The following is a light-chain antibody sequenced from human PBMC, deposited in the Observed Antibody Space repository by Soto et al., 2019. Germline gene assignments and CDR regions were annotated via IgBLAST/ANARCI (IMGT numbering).Light chain of an antibody. Sequence: DIHMTQSRCSLSASLVERVTITCQASHDISNYLNWYQQKPGKAPKLLIYDASNLETGVPSRFSGSGSGTDFTFTISSLQPEDIATYYCQQYDNLPLTFGGGTKVDNK. CDR2: DAS. V-gene: IGKV1-33*01. J-gene: IGKJ4*01. CDR3: QQYDNLPLT. CDR1: HDISNY.